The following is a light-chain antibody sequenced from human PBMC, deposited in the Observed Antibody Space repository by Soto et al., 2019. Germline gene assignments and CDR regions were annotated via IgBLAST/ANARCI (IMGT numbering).Light chain of an antibody. Sequence: QSALTQPPSTSGSPGQSVTISCTGTSSDVGGYNYVSWYQQHPGKAPKVMIYEVSKRPSGVPDRFSGSKSGNTASLTVSGLQAEDEADYYCSSYAGGNNVVLFGGGTKLTVL. CDR1: SSDVGGYNY. CDR3: SSYAGGNNVVL. J-gene: IGLJ2*01. V-gene: IGLV2-8*01. CDR2: EVS.